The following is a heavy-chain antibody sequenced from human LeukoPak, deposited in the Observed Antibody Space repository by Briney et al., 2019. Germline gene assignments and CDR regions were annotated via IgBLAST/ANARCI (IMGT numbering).Heavy chain of an antibody. CDR1: GFLFSEHN. J-gene: IGHJ4*02. D-gene: IGHD3-22*01. CDR3: ARDLRTYYPRHFDS. CDR2: IKQDGNEK. Sequence: GGSLRLSCVGSGFLFSEHNMNWVRQAPGKGLEWVANIKQDGNEKYYVDSVKGRFTISRDNAKNSLYLQLNSLRAEDTAVYFCARDLRTYYPRHFDSWGQGTLVTVSS. V-gene: IGHV3-7*04.